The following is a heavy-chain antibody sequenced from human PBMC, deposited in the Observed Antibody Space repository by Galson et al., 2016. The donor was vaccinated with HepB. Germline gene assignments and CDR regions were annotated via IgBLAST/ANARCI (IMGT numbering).Heavy chain of an antibody. CDR2: LSGNGGAT. D-gene: IGHD4-17*01. Sequence: LRLSCAASGFMFSNHAMSWVRQAPGKGLEWVSTLSGNGGATSYADSVQGRFTISRDNSKNTLYLQMDSLRAEDTAVYYCAKGAAVTMFNPATLFDYWGQRIMVTVSS. CDR3: AKGAAVTMFNPATLFDY. V-gene: IGHV3-23*01. CDR1: GFMFSNHA. J-gene: IGHJ4*02.